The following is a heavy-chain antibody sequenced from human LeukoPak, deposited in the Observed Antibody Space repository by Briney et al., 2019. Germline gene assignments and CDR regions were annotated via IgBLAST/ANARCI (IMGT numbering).Heavy chain of an antibody. J-gene: IGHJ6*03. D-gene: IGHD6-13*01. CDR3: AREGRVAAAGYYYYMDV. V-gene: IGHV4-59*01. CDR2: IYYSGST. CDR1: GGSISSYY. Sequence: SETLSLTCTVSGGSISSYYWSWIRQPPGKGLEWIGYIYYSGSTNYNPSLKSRVTISVDTSKNQFSLKLSSVTAADTAVYYCAREGRVAAAGYYYYMDVWGKGTTVTVSS.